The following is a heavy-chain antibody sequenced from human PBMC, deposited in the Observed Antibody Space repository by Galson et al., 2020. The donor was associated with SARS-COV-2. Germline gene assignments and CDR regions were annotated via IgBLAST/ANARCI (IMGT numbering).Heavy chain of an antibody. D-gene: IGHD1-20*01. V-gene: IGHV1-18*01. J-gene: IGHJ4*02. Sequence: ASVKVSCKPSGYTFTTHGNSRVRQAPGQGLEWMGWNSANSGKTNYAQKLLGRVTMTRDTSTSTDYMELRSVISDDTAVDYCARDHNYYFDFWGQGTAVSVSS. CDR2: NSANSGKT. CDR3: ARDHNYYFDF. CDR1: GYTFTTHG.